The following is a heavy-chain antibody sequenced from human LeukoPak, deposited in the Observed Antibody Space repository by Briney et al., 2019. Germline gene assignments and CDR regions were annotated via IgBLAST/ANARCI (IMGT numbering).Heavy chain of an antibody. CDR2: IIDSGTNT. V-gene: IGHV3-23*01. J-gene: IGHJ4*02. CDR1: SVTFSTCA. D-gene: IGHD2-21*01. Sequence: GGSLRLSSGNSSVTFSTCALSWGLHPPPRELESVSGIIDSGTNTYYADSVVDRVTSPRDNYKNTLYLQMNSLIDDYTAVNYCAKDVSPLMVITWDYWGQGTMVTVSS. CDR3: AKDVSPLMVITWDY.